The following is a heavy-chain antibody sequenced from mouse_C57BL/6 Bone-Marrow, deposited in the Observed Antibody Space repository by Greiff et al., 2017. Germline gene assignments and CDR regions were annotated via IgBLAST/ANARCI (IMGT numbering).Heavy chain of an antibody. Sequence: QVHVKQPGAELVKPGASVKLSCKASGYTFTSYWMPWVKQRPGQGLEWIGMIHPNSGSTNYNEKFKSKATLTVDNSSSTAYMQLSSLTSEDSAVYYCARRGEQPAWFAYWGQGTLVTVSA. CDR3: ARRGEQPAWFAY. D-gene: IGHD3-1*01. CDR2: IHPNSGST. J-gene: IGHJ3*01. V-gene: IGHV1-64*01. CDR1: GYTFTSYW.